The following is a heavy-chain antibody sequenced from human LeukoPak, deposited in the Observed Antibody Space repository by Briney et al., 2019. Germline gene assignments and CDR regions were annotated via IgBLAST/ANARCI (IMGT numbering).Heavy chain of an antibody. D-gene: IGHD3-10*01. CDR3: IRENPQQGSEDY. V-gene: IGHV4-39*07. J-gene: IGHJ4*02. CDR1: GASISSGSYY. Sequence: PSETLSLTCTVSGASISSGSYYWGWIRQPPGKGLEWIGTICYSGSTYYNPSLKSRLTISVDTSRNQFSLRLSSVTAADTAVYYCIRENPQQGSEDYWGQGTLVTVSS. CDR2: ICYSGST.